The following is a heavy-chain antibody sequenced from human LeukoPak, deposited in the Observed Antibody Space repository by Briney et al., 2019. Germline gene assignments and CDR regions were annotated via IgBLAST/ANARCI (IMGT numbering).Heavy chain of an antibody. V-gene: IGHV5-51*01. CDR1: GYSFTSYW. J-gene: IGHJ4*02. D-gene: IGHD2-15*01. Sequence: GESLKISCKGSGYSFTSYWIGWVRQMPGKGLEWMGIIYPGDSDTRYSPSFQGQVTISADKSISTAYLRWSSLKASDTAMYYCARRIYRSGGSCYYFDYWGQGTLVTVSS. CDR3: ARRIYRSGGSCYYFDY. CDR2: IYPGDSDT.